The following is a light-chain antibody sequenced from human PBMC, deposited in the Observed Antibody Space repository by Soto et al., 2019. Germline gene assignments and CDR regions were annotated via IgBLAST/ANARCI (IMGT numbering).Light chain of an antibody. Sequence: DIQMTDSPSTLSAWLGYRLSIACRASHCVMVGVAWYQQKPGTAPKLLIYDAFTVDTGVPSRFSGSGSGTEFTLTISSLEPEDFATYYCQQYGTFSRTFGQGTKVDIK. CDR3: QQYGTFSRT. CDR1: HCVMVG. J-gene: IGKJ1*01. CDR2: DAF. V-gene: IGKV1-5*01.